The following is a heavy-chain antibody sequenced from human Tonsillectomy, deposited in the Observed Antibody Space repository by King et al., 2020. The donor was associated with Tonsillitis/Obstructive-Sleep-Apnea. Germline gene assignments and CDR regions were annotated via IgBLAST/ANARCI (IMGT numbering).Heavy chain of an antibody. CDR1: GFIFSSSE. CDR3: ARGGEIAAYHY. J-gene: IGHJ4*02. Sequence: VQLVESGGGLVQPGGSLRLSCAASGFIFSSSEMNWVRQAPGKGLEWVSYISSSGSATYYADSVKGRFTISRDNAKNSLFLQMNSLRAEDTAVYYCARGGEIAAYHYWGQGNLVTVSS. CDR2: ISSSGSAT. D-gene: IGHD6-6*01. V-gene: IGHV3-48*03.